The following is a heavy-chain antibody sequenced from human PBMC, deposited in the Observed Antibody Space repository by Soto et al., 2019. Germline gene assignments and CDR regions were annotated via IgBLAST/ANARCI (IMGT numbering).Heavy chain of an antibody. CDR1: GGSFKSGSYS. CDR2: VYHTVRT. CDR3: ARDFAYYDS. D-gene: IGHD3-3*01. J-gene: IGHJ4*02. Sequence: SETLSLTCTVSGGSFKSGSYSWSWIRQPPGKGLEWIGYVYHTVRTSYHPSLKSRVSISMDTSKNQFSLNLDSVTAADTAVYFWARDFAYYDSWGQGTLVTESS. V-gene: IGHV4-61*01.